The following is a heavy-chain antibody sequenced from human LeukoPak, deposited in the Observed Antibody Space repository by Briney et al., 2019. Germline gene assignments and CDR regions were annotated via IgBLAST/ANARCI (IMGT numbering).Heavy chain of an antibody. J-gene: IGHJ4*02. CDR1: GFTFSSYW. CDR3: ARVYSGYAPPFDY. CDR2: IKQDGSEK. V-gene: IGHV3-7*01. D-gene: IGHD5-12*01. Sequence: GGSLRLSCAASGFTFSSYWMSWVRQAPGKGLEWVANIKQDGSEKYYVDSVKGRFTISRDNAKNSLYLQMNSRRAEDTAVYYCARVYSGYAPPFDYWGQGTLVTVSS.